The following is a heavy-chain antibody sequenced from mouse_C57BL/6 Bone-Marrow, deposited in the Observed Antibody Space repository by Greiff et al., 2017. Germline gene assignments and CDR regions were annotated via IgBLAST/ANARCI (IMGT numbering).Heavy chain of an antibody. D-gene: IGHD2-1*01. CDR3: ARQGGGNYDWYFDV. CDR1: GFTFSDYY. CDR2: ISNGGGST. Sequence: EVKLVESGGGLVQPGGSLKLSCAASGFTFSDYYMYWVRQTPEKRLEWVAYISNGGGSTYYPDTVKGRFTISRDNAKNTLYLQMSRLKSEDTAMYYCARQGGGNYDWYFDVWGTGTTVTVSS. V-gene: IGHV5-12*01. J-gene: IGHJ1*03.